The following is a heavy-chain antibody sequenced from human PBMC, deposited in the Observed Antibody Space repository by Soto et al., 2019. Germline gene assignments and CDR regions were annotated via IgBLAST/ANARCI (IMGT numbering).Heavy chain of an antibody. CDR1: GFAFSRYW. Sequence: EVQMVESGGGLVQPGGSLRLSCAASGFAFSRYWMYWVRQAPGKGLEWVANINEDGSEMNYVDSVKGRFTISRDNAKTSLYLQMNSLRVEDTAVYYCANSLLRGQGTLVTVSS. V-gene: IGHV3-7*01. CDR2: INEDGSEM. CDR3: ANSLL. J-gene: IGHJ4*02. D-gene: IGHD2-15*01.